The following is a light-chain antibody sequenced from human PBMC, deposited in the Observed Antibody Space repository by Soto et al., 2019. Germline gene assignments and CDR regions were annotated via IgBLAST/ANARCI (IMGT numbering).Light chain of an antibody. V-gene: IGLV3-9*01. CDR2: RDS. Sequence: YELTQPLSVSVALGQTARITCGGNNIGSKNVHWYQQKPGQAPVLVIYRDSNRPSGIPDEFSGSNSGNTATLTISRAQAGDEADYYCQVWDSSSVVFGGGTKLTVL. CDR3: QVWDSSSVV. CDR1: NIGSKN. J-gene: IGLJ2*01.